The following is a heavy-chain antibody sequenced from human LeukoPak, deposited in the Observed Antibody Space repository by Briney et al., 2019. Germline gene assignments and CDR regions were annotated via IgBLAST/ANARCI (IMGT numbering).Heavy chain of an antibody. CDR2: ISWNSGSI. CDR1: GFTFDDYA. CDR3: ARKGKDTAMVYFDY. D-gene: IGHD5-18*01. J-gene: IGHJ4*02. Sequence: GGSLRLSCAASGFTFDDYAMHWVRQSPGKGLEWVSGISWNSGSIDYADSVKGRFTISRDNAKNSLYLQMNSLRAEDTAVYYCARKGKDTAMVYFDYWGQGTLVTVSS. V-gene: IGHV3-9*01.